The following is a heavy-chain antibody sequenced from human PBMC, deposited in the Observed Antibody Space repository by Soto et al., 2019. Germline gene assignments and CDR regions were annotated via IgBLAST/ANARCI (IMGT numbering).Heavy chain of an antibody. CDR3: AGTPSGYYVRFDP. Sequence: SETLSRTCTVSGGSISSGGYYWRWIRQHPGKGLEWIGYIYYSGSTYYNPSLKSRVTISVDTSKNQFSLKLSSLTAADTAVYYCAGTPSGYYVRFDPWGQGTLVTVSS. CDR2: IYYSGST. CDR1: GGSISSGGYY. V-gene: IGHV4-31*03. D-gene: IGHD3-3*01. J-gene: IGHJ5*02.